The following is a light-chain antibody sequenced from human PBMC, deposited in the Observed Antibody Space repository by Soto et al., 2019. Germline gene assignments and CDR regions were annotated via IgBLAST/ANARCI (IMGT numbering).Light chain of an antibody. J-gene: IGKJ1*01. Sequence: EIVLTQSPGTLSLSPGERATLSCRASQSVSSNYLAWYQQKPGQAPRLLIYAASSRITGIPDRFSGSGSGTDFTLTISRREPEDGAVYHCQQDGSSPRTFGQGTKVEIK. CDR1: QSVSSNY. V-gene: IGKV3-20*01. CDR3: QQDGSSPRT. CDR2: AAS.